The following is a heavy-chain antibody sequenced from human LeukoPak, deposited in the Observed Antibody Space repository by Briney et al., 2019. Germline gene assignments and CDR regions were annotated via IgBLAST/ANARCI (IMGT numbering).Heavy chain of an antibody. J-gene: IGHJ4*02. Sequence: SETLSLTCTVSGGSISSHYWSWIRQPPGKGLEWIGYIYYSGSTNYNPSLKSRVTISVDTSKNQFSLKPSSVTAADTAVYYCARAPGVISPYFDYWGQGTLVTVSS. CDR2: IYYSGST. V-gene: IGHV4-59*11. CDR1: GGSISSHY. CDR3: ARAPGVISPYFDY. D-gene: IGHD3-10*01.